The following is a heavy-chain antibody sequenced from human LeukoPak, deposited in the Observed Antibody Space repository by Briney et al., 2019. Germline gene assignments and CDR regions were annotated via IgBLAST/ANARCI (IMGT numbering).Heavy chain of an antibody. Sequence: GGSPRLSCAASGFTFSSYSMNWVRQAPGKGLEWVSSISSSSSYIYYADSVKGRFTISRVNAKNSLYLQMNSLRAEDTAVYYCAREATVTGFDPWGQGTLVTVSS. CDR2: ISSSSSYI. V-gene: IGHV3-21*01. J-gene: IGHJ5*02. CDR1: GFTFSSYS. D-gene: IGHD4-11*01. CDR3: AREATVTGFDP.